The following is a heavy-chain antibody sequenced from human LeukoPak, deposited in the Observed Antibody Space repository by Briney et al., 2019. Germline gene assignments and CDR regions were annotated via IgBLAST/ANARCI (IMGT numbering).Heavy chain of an antibody. D-gene: IGHD3-22*01. CDR1: GGTFSSYA. V-gene: IGHV1-69*04. J-gene: IGHJ6*02. CDR2: IIPILGLA. Sequence: SVKVSCKASGGTFSSYAISWVRQAPGQGLEWMGRIIPILGLANYAQKFQGRVTITADKSTSTAYMELSSLRSEDTAVYYCASPYYYDSSGPYYYYYGMDVWGQGTTVTVSS. CDR3: ASPYYYDSSGPYYYYYGMDV.